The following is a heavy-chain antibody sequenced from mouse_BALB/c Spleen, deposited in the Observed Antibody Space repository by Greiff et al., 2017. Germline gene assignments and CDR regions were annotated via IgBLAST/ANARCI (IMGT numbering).Heavy chain of an antibody. J-gene: IGHJ3*01. V-gene: IGHV1-54*01. Sequence: VKLMESGAELVRPGTSVKVSCKASGYAFTNYLIEWVKQRPGQGLEWIGVINPGSGGTNYNEKFKGKATLTADKSSSTAYMQLSSLTSDDSAVYFCARKNYDYDWFAYWGQGTLVTVSA. CDR1: GYAFTNYL. D-gene: IGHD2-4*01. CDR3: ARKNYDYDWFAY. CDR2: INPGSGGT.